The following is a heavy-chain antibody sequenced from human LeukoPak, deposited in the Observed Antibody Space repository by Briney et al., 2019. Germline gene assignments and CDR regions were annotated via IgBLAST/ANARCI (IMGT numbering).Heavy chain of an antibody. CDR1: GFTFSSYA. CDR3: AKDKPGDIDY. D-gene: IGHD2-21*01. CDR2: ISGSGGST. J-gene: IGHJ4*02. V-gene: IGHV3-23*01. Sequence: PRGSLRLSCAASGFTFSSYAMSCVRHAPGKGLEWVSAISGSGGSTYYADSLKGRFTISRYNSKNTLYLQMNSLRAEDTAVYYCAKDKPGDIDYWGQGTLVTVSS.